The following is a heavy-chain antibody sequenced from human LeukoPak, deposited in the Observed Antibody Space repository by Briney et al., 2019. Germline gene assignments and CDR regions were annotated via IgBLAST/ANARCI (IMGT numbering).Heavy chain of an antibody. CDR3: AKDGGSTVVVTEYYFDY. V-gene: IGHV3-23*01. CDR1: GFTFSSYA. D-gene: IGHD3-22*01. Sequence: GGSLRLSCAASGFTFSSYAMSWVRQAPGKGLEWVSAISGSGGSTYYADPVKGRFTISRDNSKNTLYLQMNSLRAEDTAVYYCAKDGGSTVVVTEYYFDYWGQGTLVTVSS. CDR2: ISGSGGST. J-gene: IGHJ4*02.